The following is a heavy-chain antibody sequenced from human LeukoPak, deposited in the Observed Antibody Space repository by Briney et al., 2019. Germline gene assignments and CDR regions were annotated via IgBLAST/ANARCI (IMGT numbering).Heavy chain of an antibody. J-gene: IGHJ4*02. V-gene: IGHV1-69*13. Sequence: SVTVSCKASGGTFSSYGINWVRQAPGQGLEWMGGIVPMYGTRNYAQKFQGRVIIPADESTTTAYMELRSLRSEDTAVYYCARETSNYYYFDSWGQGTLVTVSS. D-gene: IGHD4-11*01. CDR3: ARETSNYYYFDS. CDR2: IVPMYGTR. CDR1: GGTFSSYG.